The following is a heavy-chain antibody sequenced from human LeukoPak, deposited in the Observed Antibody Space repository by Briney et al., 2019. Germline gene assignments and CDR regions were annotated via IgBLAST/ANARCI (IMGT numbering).Heavy chain of an antibody. V-gene: IGHV4-59*01. CDR3: AGDQGGSAHRHAFDI. Sequence: SETLSLTCTVSGDSISSYFWSWIRQPPGKGLEWIGYMYHTGSSIYSPSLKSRLTISVDTSKNQFSLNLSSMTAADTAVYYCAGDQGGSAHRHAFDIWGQGTLVTVSS. D-gene: IGHD1-26*01. CDR2: MYHTGSS. CDR1: GDSISSYF. J-gene: IGHJ3*02.